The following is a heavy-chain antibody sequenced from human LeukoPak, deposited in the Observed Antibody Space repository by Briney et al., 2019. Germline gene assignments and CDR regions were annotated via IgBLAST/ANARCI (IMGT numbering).Heavy chain of an antibody. CDR2: ISAYNGNT. D-gene: IGHD2-21*02. Sequence: GSVKVSCKASGYTFTSYGISWVRQAPGQGLEWMGWISAYNGNTNYAQKLQGRVTMTTDTSTSTAYMELRSLRSDDTAVYYCARVGGGDPRLVVVTHVTDDVDYYYMDVWGKGTTVTISS. J-gene: IGHJ6*03. V-gene: IGHV1-18*01. CDR1: GYTFTSYG. CDR3: ARVGGGDPRLVVVTHVTDDVDYYYMDV.